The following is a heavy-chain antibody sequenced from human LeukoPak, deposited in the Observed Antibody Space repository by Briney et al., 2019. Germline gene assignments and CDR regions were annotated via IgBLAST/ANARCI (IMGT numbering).Heavy chain of an antibody. V-gene: IGHV1-46*01. CDR1: GYTFTSYY. CDR2: INPSGGST. D-gene: IGHD1-7*01. CDR3: ARDEGPPRYNWNYGGPDY. J-gene: IGHJ4*02. Sequence: ASVKVSCKASGYTFTSYYMHWMRQAPGQGLEWMGIINPSGGSTSYAQKFQGRVTMTRDTSTNTFYMELSSLRSEDTAVYYCARDEGPPRYNWNYGGPDYWGQGTLGTVSS.